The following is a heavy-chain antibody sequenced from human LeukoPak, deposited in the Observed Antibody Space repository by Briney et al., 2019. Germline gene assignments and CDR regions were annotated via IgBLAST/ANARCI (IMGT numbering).Heavy chain of an antibody. CDR3: ARGDTFTYDY. CDR2: IIPILGIA. Sequence: SVKVSCKASGGTFSSYTISWVRQAPGQGLEWMGRIIPILGIANYAQKLQGRVTITADKTTSTAYMELSSLRSEDTAVYYCARGDTFTYDYWGQGTLVTVSS. V-gene: IGHV1-69*02. J-gene: IGHJ4*02. D-gene: IGHD5-18*01. CDR1: GGTFSSYT.